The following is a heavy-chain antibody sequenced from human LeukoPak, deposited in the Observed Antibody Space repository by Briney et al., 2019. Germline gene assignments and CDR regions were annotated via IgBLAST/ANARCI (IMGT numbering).Heavy chain of an antibody. CDR2: ISYDGSDK. J-gene: IGHJ5*02. CDR3: AKSEENYDSSGYYLPWFDP. Sequence: GGSLRLSCAASGFTFSSYGMHWVRQAPGKGLEWVAVISYDGSDKYYADSVKGRFTISRDNSKNTLYLQMNSLRAEDTAVYYCAKSEENYDSSGYYLPWFDPWGQGTLVTVSS. D-gene: IGHD3-22*01. CDR1: GFTFSSYG. V-gene: IGHV3-30*18.